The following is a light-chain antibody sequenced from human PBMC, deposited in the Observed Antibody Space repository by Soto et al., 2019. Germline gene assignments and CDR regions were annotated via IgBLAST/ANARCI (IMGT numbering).Light chain of an antibody. J-gene: IGKJ5*01. V-gene: IGKV1-39*01. CDR2: AAY. CDR3: QQSYSTPPIT. CDR1: QSISSY. Sequence: DIQMTQSPSYLSVSVGARASITCRASQSISSYLNWYQQKPGKAHKLMIYAAYSLQSGVPSRFSGSGSGTDFALTISSLQTEDLATYYGQQSYSTPPITVGQGQRREIK.